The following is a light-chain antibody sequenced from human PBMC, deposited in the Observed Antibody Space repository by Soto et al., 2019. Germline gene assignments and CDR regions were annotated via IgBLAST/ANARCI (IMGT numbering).Light chain of an antibody. CDR1: QSVRSN. J-gene: IGKJ4*01. CDR2: DAS. V-gene: IGKV3D-15*01. Sequence: EIVMTQSPAILSVSPGERATLSCTASQSVRSNLAWYQQKPGQSPRLLIYDASTRATGIPARFSGSGSGTDFTLTISRLEPEDFAVYYCQQYVSTPLTFGGGTKVDIK. CDR3: QQYVSTPLT.